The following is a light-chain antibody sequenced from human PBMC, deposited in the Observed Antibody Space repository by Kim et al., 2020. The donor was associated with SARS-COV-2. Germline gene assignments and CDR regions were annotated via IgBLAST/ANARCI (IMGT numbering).Light chain of an antibody. J-gene: IGKJ5*01. V-gene: IGKV3-11*01. CDR3: QQRSSWPQD. CDR2: DAS. Sequence: EIVLTQSPGTLSLSPGERATLSCRASQSISTYLAWYQQKPGQAPRLLIYDASNRAAGIPARFSGSGSGTDFTLTISSLEPEDFADYYCQQRSSWPQDFGQGTRLEIK. CDR1: QSISTY.